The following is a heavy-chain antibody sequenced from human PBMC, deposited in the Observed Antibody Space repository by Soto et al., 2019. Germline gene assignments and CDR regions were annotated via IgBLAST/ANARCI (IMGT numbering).Heavy chain of an antibody. V-gene: IGHV1-3*04. Sequence: ASVKVSCKASGYTFTSLAMYWVRQAPGQSLEWMGWINTGNGYTKYSQKFQGRVTITRDTSASTVYMELSSLRSEDTAVYYCATLCGGDCYSNDYWGKGTLVTVSS. CDR1: GYTFTSLA. CDR2: INTGNGYT. D-gene: IGHD2-21*02. J-gene: IGHJ4*02. CDR3: ATLCGGDCYSNDY.